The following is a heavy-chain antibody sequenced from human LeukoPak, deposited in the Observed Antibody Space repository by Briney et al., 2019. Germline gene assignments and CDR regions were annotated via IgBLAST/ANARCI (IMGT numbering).Heavy chain of an antibody. CDR3: ARGVASSSWYDY. J-gene: IGHJ4*02. CDR2: IRYDGSNK. D-gene: IGHD6-13*01. CDR1: GFTFSSYG. Sequence: GGSLRLSCAASGFTFSSYGMHWVRQAPGKGLEWVAFIRYDGSNKYYADSVKGRFTISRDNSKNTLYLQMNSLRAEDTAVYYCARGVASSSWYDYWGQGTLVTVSS. V-gene: IGHV3-30*02.